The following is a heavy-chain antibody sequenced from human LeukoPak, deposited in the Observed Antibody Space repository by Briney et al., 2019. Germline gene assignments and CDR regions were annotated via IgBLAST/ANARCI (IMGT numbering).Heavy chain of an antibody. CDR1: GFTFSTYG. V-gene: IGHV3-30*03. J-gene: IGHJ4*02. Sequence: GGCLRLSCAASGFTFSTYGMHWVRQAPGKGLEWVAIIRYDGSNKYYADSVKGRITISRDNSKNTLYLQMNSLRAEDTGVYYCARDLKEAAVTCFDYWGQGTLVTVSS. CDR2: IRYDGSNK. CDR3: ARDLKEAAVTCFDY. D-gene: IGHD6-13*01.